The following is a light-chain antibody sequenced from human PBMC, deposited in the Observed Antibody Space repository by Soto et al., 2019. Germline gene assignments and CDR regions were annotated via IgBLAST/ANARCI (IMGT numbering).Light chain of an antibody. Sequence: DVQMTQSPSSVSESVGDRVSITCRASQSVNNWLAWYQQRPGKAPKSLIYATSTLQSGVPSRFSGSGAGTDVTLTIDSLLTEDCATYDCQQYNNFPPTFGGGNKVEIK. CDR2: ATS. J-gene: IGKJ4*01. CDR1: QSVNNW. V-gene: IGKV1D-16*01. CDR3: QQYNNFPPT.